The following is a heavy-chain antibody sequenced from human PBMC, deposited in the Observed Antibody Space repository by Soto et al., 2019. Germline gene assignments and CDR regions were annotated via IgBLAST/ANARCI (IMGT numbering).Heavy chain of an antibody. Sequence: QVQLVESGGGVVQPGRSLRLSCAASGFTFSTFGMHWVRQAPGKGLEWVAIIWRDGSDKYYADSVKGRFTISRDKSRNTLYLKMNSLTTEDTAVYYCALLPHCGKTSGWPQPDYWGQGTLVTVSS. CDR2: IWRDGSDK. J-gene: IGHJ4*02. V-gene: IGHV3-33*01. CDR1: GFTFSTFG. D-gene: IGHD2-21*01. CDR3: ALLPHCGKTSGWPQPDY.